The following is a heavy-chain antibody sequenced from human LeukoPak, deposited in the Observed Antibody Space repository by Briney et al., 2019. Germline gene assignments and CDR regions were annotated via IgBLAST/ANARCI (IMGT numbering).Heavy chain of an antibody. V-gene: IGHV4-34*01. CDR3: ARGGFRHSGYDPQYYYYYYGMDV. D-gene: IGHD5-12*01. CDR1: GGSFSGYY. Sequence: PSETLSLTCAVYGGSFSGYYWSWIRQPPGKGLEWIGEINHSGSTNYNPSLKSRVTISVDTSKNQFSLKLSSVTAADTAVYYCARGGFRHSGYDPQYYYYYYGMDVWGQGTTLTVSS. J-gene: IGHJ6*02. CDR2: INHSGST.